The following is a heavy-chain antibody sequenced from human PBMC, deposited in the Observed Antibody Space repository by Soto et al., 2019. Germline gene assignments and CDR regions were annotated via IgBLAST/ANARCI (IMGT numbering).Heavy chain of an antibody. CDR1: GYSFTSYW. D-gene: IGHD3-22*01. J-gene: IGHJ4*02. CDR2: IYPGDSDT. CDR3: ARQADSSGYYYYFDY. Sequence: PGESLKISCKGSGYSFTSYWIGWVRQMPGKGLEWMGIIYPGDSDTRYSPSFQGQVTISADKSISTAYLQWSSLKASDTAMYYCARQADSSGYYYYFDYWGQGTLVTVSS. V-gene: IGHV5-51*01.